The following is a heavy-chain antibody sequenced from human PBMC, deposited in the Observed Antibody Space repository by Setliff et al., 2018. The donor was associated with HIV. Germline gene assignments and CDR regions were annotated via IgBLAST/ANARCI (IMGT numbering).Heavy chain of an antibody. CDR1: GYTFTSYG. J-gene: IGHJ3*02. Sequence: ASVKVSCKASGYTFTSYGISWVRQAPGQGLEWMGWISAYNGNTNYAQTLQGRVTMTTDTSTSTAYMELRSLRSDDTAVYYCAREDYDFWSGYSDAFHIWGQGTMVTVSS. CDR2: ISAYNGNT. V-gene: IGHV1-18*01. CDR3: AREDYDFWSGYSDAFHI. D-gene: IGHD3-3*01.